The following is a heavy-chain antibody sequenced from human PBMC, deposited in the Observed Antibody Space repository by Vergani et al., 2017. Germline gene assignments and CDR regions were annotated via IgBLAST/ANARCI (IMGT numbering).Heavy chain of an antibody. CDR2: IYSGGST. CDR3: ARAEQQPLDAFDI. V-gene: IGHV3-53*04. J-gene: IGHJ3*02. D-gene: IGHD6-13*01. CDR1: GFTVSSNY. Sequence: VQLVESGGGVVQPGRSLRLSCAASGFTVSSNYMSWVRQAPGKGLEWVSVIYSGGSTYYADSVKGRFTIPRHNSKNTLYLQMNSLRAEDTAVYYCARAEQQPLDAFDIWGQGTMVTVSS.